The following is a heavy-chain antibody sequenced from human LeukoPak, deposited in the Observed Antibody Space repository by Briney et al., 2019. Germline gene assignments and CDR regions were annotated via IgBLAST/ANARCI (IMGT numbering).Heavy chain of an antibody. D-gene: IGHD3-9*01. CDR3: AKDIFKATLKYYFDY. V-gene: IGHV3-30*18. Sequence: PGRSLRLSCAASGFAFSSYGMDWVRQAPGKGLEWVAVISYDGSNKYYADSVKGRFTIARDNSKNTLYLQMNSLRAEDTAVYYCAKDIFKATLKYYFDYWGQGTLVTVSS. CDR2: ISYDGSNK. CDR1: GFAFSSYG. J-gene: IGHJ4*02.